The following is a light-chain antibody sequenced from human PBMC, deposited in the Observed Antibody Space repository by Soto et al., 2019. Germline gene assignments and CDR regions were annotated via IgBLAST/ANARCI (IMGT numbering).Light chain of an antibody. CDR3: QQFDRSVT. J-gene: IGKJ1*01. CDR1: QSVSRTF. V-gene: IGKV3-20*01. CDR2: GAS. Sequence: EIVLTQSPCSLSLSPGERATLSCRASQSVSRTFFAWYQQRPGQAPRLLMYGASSRATGIPERFSGSGSGTDFTLTISRLEPEDFAVYYCQQFDRSVTFGQGTKVEIK.